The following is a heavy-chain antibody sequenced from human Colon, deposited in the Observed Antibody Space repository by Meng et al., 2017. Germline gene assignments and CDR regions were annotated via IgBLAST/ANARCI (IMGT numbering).Heavy chain of an antibody. V-gene: IGHV3-23*01. CDR3: AKHFFYSGTKSFDN. J-gene: IGHJ4*02. CDR1: GSTFSNHD. Sequence: DSGGVLVPPGGSRRLSCEASGSTFSNHDMSWVRQAPWKGLECVSGISGSADNTYYADSVKCRFTISRDNSKNTLYLQMTSLRAEDTAIYYCAKHFFYSGTKSFDNWGQGTLVTVSS. CDR2: ISGSADNT. D-gene: IGHD1-26*01.